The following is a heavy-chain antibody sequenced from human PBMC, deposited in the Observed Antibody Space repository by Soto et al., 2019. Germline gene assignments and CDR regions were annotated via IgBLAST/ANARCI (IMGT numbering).Heavy chain of an antibody. Sequence: EVQLVESGGGLVKPGGSLRLSCAASGFTFSSYSMNWVRQAPGKGLEWVSSISSSSSYIYYADSVKGRFTISRDNAKNSLYLQMNSLRAEDTAVYYCARVGDIVVVVAAIDDWGQGSLVTVSS. CDR2: ISSSSSYI. J-gene: IGHJ4*02. CDR3: ARVGDIVVVVAAIDD. V-gene: IGHV3-21*01. CDR1: GFTFSSYS. D-gene: IGHD2-15*01.